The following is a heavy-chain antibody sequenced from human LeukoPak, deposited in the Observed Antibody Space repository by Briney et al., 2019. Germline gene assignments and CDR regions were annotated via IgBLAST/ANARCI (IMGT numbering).Heavy chain of an antibody. J-gene: IGHJ6*02. D-gene: IGHD3-9*01. CDR1: GYSFTSYR. V-gene: IGHV5-51*01. CDR2: IYPGDSDT. CDR3: ARTLKEMYYGMLTGYYRAPNYYYCMDV. Sequence: GESLKISCKGSGYSFTSYRIGWVRQMPVKGLEWMGIIYPGDSDTRYSPSFQGQVTISADKSISTAYLQWSSLKASDTAMYYCARTLKEMYYGMLTGYYRAPNYYYCMDVWGQGTTVTVSS.